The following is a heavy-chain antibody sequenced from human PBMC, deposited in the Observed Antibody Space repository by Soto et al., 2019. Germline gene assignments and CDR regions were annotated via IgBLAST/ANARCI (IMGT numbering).Heavy chain of an antibody. CDR1: GYIFTNFY. Sequence: QVQLVQPGAEVKKPGASVKFSCKPSGYIFTNFYIHWVRQAPGQGLEWIAIINPNGGSTNYAQNFQGRVTMTRDTSTSTVYMDLSSLRSEDTAVYYCTRGLASGDYWGQGTLITVSS. CDR2: INPNGGST. J-gene: IGHJ4*02. CDR3: TRGLASGDY. V-gene: IGHV1-46*03.